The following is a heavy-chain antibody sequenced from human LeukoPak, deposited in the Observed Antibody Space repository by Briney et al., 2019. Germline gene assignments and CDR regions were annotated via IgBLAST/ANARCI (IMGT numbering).Heavy chain of an antibody. D-gene: IGHD2-15*01. CDR2: INHSGST. Sequence: SETLSLTCAVYGGSFSGYYWSWIRQPPGKGLEWLGEINHSGSTNYNPSLKSRVTISVDTSKNQFSLKLSSVTAADTAVYYCARGLYCSGGSCYSDFDYWGQGTLVTVSS. CDR3: ARGLYCSGGSCYSDFDY. V-gene: IGHV4-34*01. CDR1: GGSFSGYY. J-gene: IGHJ4*02.